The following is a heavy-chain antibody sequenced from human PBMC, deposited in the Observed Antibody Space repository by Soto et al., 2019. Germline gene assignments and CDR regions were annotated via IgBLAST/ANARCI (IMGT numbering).Heavy chain of an antibody. CDR3: AKDIVGSYTFWSGYYRAGLDV. J-gene: IGHJ3*01. CDR2: ISGSADGT. Sequence: EVKLLESGGGLAQPGGSLRLSCVGSGFTFDSYAISWVRQAPGERLEWIAAISGSADGTDYAHSVRGRFTISRDNAKKTVQLQVDGVRVDDTAVYFCAKDIVGSYTFWSGYYRAGLDVWGQGTLVTVS. CDR1: GFTFDSYA. D-gene: IGHD3-3*01. V-gene: IGHV3-23*01.